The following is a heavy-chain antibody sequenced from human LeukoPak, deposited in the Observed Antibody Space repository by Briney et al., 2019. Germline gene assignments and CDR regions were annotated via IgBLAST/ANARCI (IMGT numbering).Heavy chain of an antibody. CDR1: GGSISGYY. CDR3: ARAHNWNDGWDF. J-gene: IGHJ4*02. D-gene: IGHD1-20*01. CDR2: IYYSWGT. Sequence: SETPSLTCTVSGGSISGYYWSLIRLPPGEILELIGYIYYSWGTNYNPFLKSRVTISVDTSKNQFSLKLTSVPAADTAHYYCARAHNWNDGWDFWGQGTLIAVSS. V-gene: IGHV4-59*01.